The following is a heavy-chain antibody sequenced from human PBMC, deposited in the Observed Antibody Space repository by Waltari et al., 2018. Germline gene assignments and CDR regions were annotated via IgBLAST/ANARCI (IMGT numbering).Heavy chain of an antibody. J-gene: IGHJ4*02. CDR1: GYTFTSYY. CDR3: ARRGTVTTLDY. V-gene: IGHV1-46*03. CDR2: INPSGGST. D-gene: IGHD4-17*01. Sequence: QVQLVQSGAEVKKPGASVKVYCKASGYTFTSYYMHWVRQAPGQGLEWMGIINPSGGSTSYAQKFQGRVTMTRDTSTSTVYMELSSLRSEDTAVYYCARRGTVTTLDYWGQGTLVTVSS.